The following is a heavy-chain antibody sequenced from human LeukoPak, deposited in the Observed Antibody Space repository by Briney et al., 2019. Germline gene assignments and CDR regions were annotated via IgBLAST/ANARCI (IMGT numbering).Heavy chain of an antibody. D-gene: IGHD4-17*01. V-gene: IGHV1-2*02. J-gene: IGHJ4*02. Sequence: GASVKVSCKASGYTFTGYYMHWVRQAPGQGLEWMGWINPNSGTNYNQKFQGRVPMTRDTSITTAYIELSRLTSDDTAVYYWARGKMNGDDFDYWGQGTVVTVSS. CDR1: GYTFTGYY. CDR2: INPNSGT. CDR3: ARGKMNGDDFDY.